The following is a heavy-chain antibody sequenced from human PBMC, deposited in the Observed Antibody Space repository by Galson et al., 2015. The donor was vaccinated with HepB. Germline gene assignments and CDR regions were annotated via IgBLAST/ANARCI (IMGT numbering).Heavy chain of an antibody. CDR1: GYTFTDYG. CDR3: ARPKIGVGFDF. V-gene: IGHV1-18*04. CDR2: ISGYNGNT. J-gene: IGHJ4*02. Sequence: SVKVSCKASGYTFTDYGISWVRQAPGQGLEWMGWISGYNGNTNYAQILQGRVTMTTDTSTSTAYMELRSLRSDDTAVYYCARPKIGVGFDFWGQGTLVTVSS.